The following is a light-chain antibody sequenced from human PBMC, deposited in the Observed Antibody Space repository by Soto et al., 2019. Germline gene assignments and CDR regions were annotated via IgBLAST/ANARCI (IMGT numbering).Light chain of an antibody. V-gene: IGKV3-15*01. CDR3: QQYNNWPPLT. Sequence: EIVMTQSPATLSVSPGERATLSCRASQSVGSNLACYQQKPGQAPRLLIYGASTRATGIPARFSGSESGTQFTLTISSLPSEDLGVYYCQQYNNWPPLTYRGETKVEIK. J-gene: IGKJ4*01. CDR2: GAS. CDR1: QSVGSN.